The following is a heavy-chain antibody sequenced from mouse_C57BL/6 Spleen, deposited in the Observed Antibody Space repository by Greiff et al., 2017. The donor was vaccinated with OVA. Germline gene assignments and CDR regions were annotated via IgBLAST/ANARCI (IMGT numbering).Heavy chain of an antibody. V-gene: IGHV1-50*01. J-gene: IGHJ1*03. D-gene: IGHD2-3*01. CDR2: IDPSDSYT. CDR1: GYTFTSYW. CDR3: ARSFGWLLRWDV. Sequence: QVQLQQPGAELVKPGASVKLSCKASGYTFTSYWMQWVKQRPGQGLEWIGEIDPSDSYTNYNQKFKGKATLTVDTSSSTAYMQLSSLTSEDSAVYYCARSFGWLLRWDVWGTGTTVTVSS.